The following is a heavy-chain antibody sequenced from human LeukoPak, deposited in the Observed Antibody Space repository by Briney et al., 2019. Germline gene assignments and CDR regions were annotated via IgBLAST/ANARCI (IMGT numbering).Heavy chain of an antibody. J-gene: IGHJ4*02. V-gene: IGHV1-69*05. CDR3: ARETPGYSSIFDY. CDR1: GGTFSSYA. D-gene: IGHD6-19*01. CDR2: IIPIFGTA. Sequence: GASVKVSCKASGGTFSSYAISWVRQAPGQGFEWMGGIIPIFGTANYAQKFQGRVTITTDESTSTAYMELSSLRSEDTAVYYCARETPGYSSIFDYWGQGTLVTVSS.